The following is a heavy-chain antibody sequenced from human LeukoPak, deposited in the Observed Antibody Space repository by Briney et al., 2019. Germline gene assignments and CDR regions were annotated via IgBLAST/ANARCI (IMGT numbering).Heavy chain of an antibody. CDR3: ARASNGDIMATIATADI. Sequence: SETLSLTCTVSGGSISSYYWSWIRQPPGKGLEWIGYIYYSGSTNYNPSLKSRVTISVDTSKNQFSLKLSSVTAADTAVYYCARASNGDIMATIATADICSHMSMVTLSS. D-gene: IGHD5-12*01. CDR1: GGSISSYY. J-gene: IGHJ3*02. CDR2: IYYSGST. V-gene: IGHV4-59*08.